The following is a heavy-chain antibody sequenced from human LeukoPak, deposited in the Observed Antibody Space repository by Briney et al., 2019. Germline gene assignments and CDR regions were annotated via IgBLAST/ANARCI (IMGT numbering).Heavy chain of an antibody. CDR3: ARGGWSIDY. J-gene: IGHJ4*02. Sequence: GGSLRLSCAASGFTFSIYWISWVRQAPGKGLEWVANIKQDGSEKYYVDSVRGRFTVSRDNGKNSLYLQMSSLRVDDTAIYYCARGGWSIDYWGQGTLVTVSS. V-gene: IGHV3-7*01. CDR1: GFTFSIYW. CDR2: IKQDGSEK. D-gene: IGHD6-19*01.